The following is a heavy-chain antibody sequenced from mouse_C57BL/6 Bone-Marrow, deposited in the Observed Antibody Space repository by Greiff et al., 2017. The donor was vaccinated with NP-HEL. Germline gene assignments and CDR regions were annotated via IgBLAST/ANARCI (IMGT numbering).Heavy chain of an antibody. J-gene: IGHJ2*01. CDR3: ARDSNYGDY. V-gene: IGHV1-26*01. CDR1: GYTFTDYY. D-gene: IGHD2-5*01. CDR2: INPNNGGT. Sequence: VQLQQSGPELVKPGASVKISCKASGYTFTDYYMNWVKQSHGKSLEWIGDINPNNGGTSYNQKFKGKATLTVDKSSSTAYMELRSLTSEDSAVYYCARDSNYGDYWGQGTTRTVSS.